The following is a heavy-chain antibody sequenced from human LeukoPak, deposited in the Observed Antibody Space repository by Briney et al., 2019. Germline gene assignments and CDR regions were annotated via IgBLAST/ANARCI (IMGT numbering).Heavy chain of an antibody. D-gene: IGHD4-17*01. J-gene: IGHJ6*03. CDR3: ARHYRYYGDYLYYYYYYTDV. V-gene: IGHV4-39*01. CDR2: MYYSGRT. Sequence: PSETLSLTCSVSGGSISSSTYYWGWIRQPPGKGLEWIGSMYYSGRTYYNSSLKSRVTISIDTSKNQFSLKLSSVTAADTAVYYCARHYRYYGDYLYYYYYYTDVWGKGTTVTVSS. CDR1: GGSISSSTYY.